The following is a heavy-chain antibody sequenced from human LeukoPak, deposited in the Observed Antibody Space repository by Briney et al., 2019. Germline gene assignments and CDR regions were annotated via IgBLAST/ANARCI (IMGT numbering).Heavy chain of an antibody. Sequence: ASVKVSCKASGYTFTSYGISWVRQAPGQGLEWMGWISAYNGNTNYAQKLQGRVTMTTDTSTSTAYMELRSLRSDDTAVYYCARDWIVVVPAAMAPNDYWGQGTLVTVSS. CDR1: GYTFTSYG. CDR3: ARDWIVVVPAAMAPNDY. V-gene: IGHV1-18*01. D-gene: IGHD2-2*01. J-gene: IGHJ4*02. CDR2: ISAYNGNT.